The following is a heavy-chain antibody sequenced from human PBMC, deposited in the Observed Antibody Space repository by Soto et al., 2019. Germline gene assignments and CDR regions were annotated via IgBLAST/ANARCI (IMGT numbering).Heavy chain of an antibody. D-gene: IGHD6-19*01. CDR3: ATSSYSSGWYAVY. J-gene: IGHJ4*02. Sequence: GGSLRLSCAASGFTFSDYAMSWVRQAPGKGLEWVANIKQDGGEKYYVDAVKGRFTISRDNAKNSLYLQMNSLTAGDTAVYYCATSSYSSGWYAVYWGQGTLVTVSS. CDR1: GFTFSDYA. V-gene: IGHV3-7*01. CDR2: IKQDGGEK.